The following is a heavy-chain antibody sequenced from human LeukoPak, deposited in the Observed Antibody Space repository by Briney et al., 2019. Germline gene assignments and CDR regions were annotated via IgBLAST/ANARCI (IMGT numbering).Heavy chain of an antibody. CDR3: ASGSPVESFDI. V-gene: IGHV4-61*02. Sequence: SETLSLTCTVSGGSINSGDYHWSWIRLPAGKGLEWIGRIYITGSTNYNPSLKSRVTMSVDTSKNQFSLRLNSMTAAETVVYYWASGSPVESFDIWGQGTMVTVSS. CDR1: GGSINSGDYH. D-gene: IGHD5-24*01. J-gene: IGHJ3*02. CDR2: IYITGST.